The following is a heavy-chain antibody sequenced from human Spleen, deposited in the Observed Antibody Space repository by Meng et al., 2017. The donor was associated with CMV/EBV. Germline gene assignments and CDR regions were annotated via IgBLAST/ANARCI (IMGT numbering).Heavy chain of an antibody. CDR3: ARGHGRAARGGNWFDP. Sequence: YGRCFSGYYWSWIHQPPERGLEWIREINHSGSTNYNTSLKGQVHMSVDTSKNQFSLKLSSVTAADTAVYYCARGHGRAARGGNWFDPWGQGTLVTVSS. CDR2: INHSGST. D-gene: IGHD6-6*01. CDR1: GRCFSGYY. J-gene: IGHJ5*02. V-gene: IGHV4-34*01.